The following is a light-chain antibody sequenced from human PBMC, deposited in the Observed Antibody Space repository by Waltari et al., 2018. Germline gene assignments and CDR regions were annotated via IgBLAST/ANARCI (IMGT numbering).Light chain of an antibody. CDR1: GSNIGAGYA. J-gene: IGLJ2*01. CDR2: GTS. CDR3: QSYDTSLSVV. Sequence: QSVLTQPPSVSGAPGQRVTISCPGRGSNIGAGYAVHWNQQLPVTAPKLLIYGTSMRPLGVPDRYFGSQSGTSASLAITGLQAEDEADYYCQSYDTSLSVVFGGGTKLTVL. V-gene: IGLV1-40*01.